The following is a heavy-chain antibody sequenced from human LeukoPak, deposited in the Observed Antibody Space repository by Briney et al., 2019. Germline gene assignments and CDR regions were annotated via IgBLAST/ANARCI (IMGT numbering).Heavy chain of an antibody. CDR2: IIPILGIA. J-gene: IGHJ3*02. D-gene: IGHD3-22*01. Sequence: GASVKVSCKASGGTFSSYAISWVRQAPGQGLEWMGRIIPILGIANYAQKFQGRVTITADKSTSTAYMELSSLRSEDTAVYYCARDLSPYYYDSSGYYRRGDAFDIWGQGTMVTVSS. V-gene: IGHV1-69*04. CDR1: GGTFSSYA. CDR3: ARDLSPYYYDSSGYYRRGDAFDI.